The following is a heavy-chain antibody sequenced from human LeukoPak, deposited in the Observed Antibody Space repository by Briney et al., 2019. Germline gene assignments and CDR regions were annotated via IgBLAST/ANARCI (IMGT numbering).Heavy chain of an antibody. Sequence: PGGSLRLSCVASGFTFTSSAMSWVRQAPGKGLKWVSAISGRSGTTYYADSVKGRFTISRDNSKNTLYLQMNSLRAGDTSVYYCAKVGTVYCPLDFWGQGTLVTVSS. J-gene: IGHJ4*02. V-gene: IGHV3-23*01. CDR3: AKVGTVYCPLDF. CDR2: ISGRSGTT. D-gene: IGHD5/OR15-5a*01. CDR1: GFTFTSSA.